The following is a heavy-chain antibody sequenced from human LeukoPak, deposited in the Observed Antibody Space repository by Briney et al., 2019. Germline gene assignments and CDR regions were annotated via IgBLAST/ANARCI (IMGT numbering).Heavy chain of an antibody. CDR3: ARDAKEWQWLVDH. CDR2: ISGSGGST. Sequence: GGSLRLSCAASGFTFSSYSMSWVRQAPGKGLDWVSLISGSGGSTYYADSVKGRFTISRDNSKNTLYLQMNSLRAEDTAVYHCARDAKEWQWLVDHWGQGTPVTVSS. D-gene: IGHD6-19*01. J-gene: IGHJ4*02. V-gene: IGHV3-23*01. CDR1: GFTFSSYS.